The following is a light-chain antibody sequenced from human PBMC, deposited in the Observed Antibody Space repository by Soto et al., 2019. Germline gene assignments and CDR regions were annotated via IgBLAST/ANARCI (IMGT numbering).Light chain of an antibody. V-gene: IGKV1-39*01. J-gene: IGKJ4*01. Sequence: DIQMTQSPSSVSASVGDRITITCRTSQSILKYLNWYQQKPGKAPNLLISAASNLHSGVPSRFSGSGSGTDFTLTISSLQSEDFALYYCQQYNNWLTFGGGTKV. CDR3: QQYNNWLT. CDR2: AAS. CDR1: QSILKY.